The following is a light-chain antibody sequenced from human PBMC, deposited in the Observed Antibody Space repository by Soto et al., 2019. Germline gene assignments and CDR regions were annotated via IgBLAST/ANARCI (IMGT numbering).Light chain of an antibody. CDR1: SSDVGGYNS. V-gene: IGLV2-8*01. CDR2: EVT. Sequence: QSVLPQPPSASGSPGQSVTISCTGTSSDVGGYNSVSWYQHHPGKAPKLLIYEVTKRPSGVPARFSGSKSGNTASLTVSGLQAEDEADYYCTSYAGSNNVLFGGGTKLTGL. J-gene: IGLJ2*01. CDR3: TSYAGSNNVL.